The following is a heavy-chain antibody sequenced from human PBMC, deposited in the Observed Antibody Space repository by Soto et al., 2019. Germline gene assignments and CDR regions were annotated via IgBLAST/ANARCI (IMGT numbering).Heavy chain of an antibody. CDR1: GFTVSSNY. CDR2: LYAGERT. J-gene: IGHJ5*02. Sequence: VRLVESGGGLVQPGGSLRLSCVASGFTVSSNYMSWVRQAPGKGLEWVSVLYAGERTDYADSVKGRFTISRDSSKNRVYLQLNSLRAEDTAVYYCARTRVPWIQLYFGWFDPWGQGTLVTVSS. CDR3: ARTRVPWIQLYFGWFDP. V-gene: IGHV3-66*01. D-gene: IGHD5-18*01.